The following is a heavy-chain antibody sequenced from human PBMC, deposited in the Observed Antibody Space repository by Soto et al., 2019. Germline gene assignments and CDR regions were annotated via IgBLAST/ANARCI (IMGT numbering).Heavy chain of an antibody. J-gene: IGHJ4*02. CDR2: ISAYNGNT. CDR3: AREGTPIYY. D-gene: IGHD3-3*01. Sequence: ASVKVSCKTSGYTLTNFCLSWVRQAPGQGLEWMGWISAYNGNTNYAQNFQGRVTMTTDTSTSTAYMELRSLRSDDTAVYYCAREGTPIYYWGQATLVTVSS. V-gene: IGHV1-18*01. CDR1: GYTLTNFC.